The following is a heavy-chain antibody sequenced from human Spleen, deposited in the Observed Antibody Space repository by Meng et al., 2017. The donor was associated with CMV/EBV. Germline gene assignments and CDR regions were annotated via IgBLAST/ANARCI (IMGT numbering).Heavy chain of an antibody. Sequence: GYYWSWIRQPPGKGLEWIGEINHSGSTNYTPSLKSRVTISVDTSKNHFSLKLSSVTAADTAVYYCARVTRYCSSTSCLRYYWYFDLWGRGTLVTVSS. D-gene: IGHD2-2*01. CDR3: ARVTRYCSSTSCLRYYWYFDL. V-gene: IGHV4-34*01. CDR2: INHSGST. J-gene: IGHJ2*01. CDR1: GYY.